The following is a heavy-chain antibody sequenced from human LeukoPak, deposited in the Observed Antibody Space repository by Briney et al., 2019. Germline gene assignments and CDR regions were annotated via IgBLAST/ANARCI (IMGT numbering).Heavy chain of an antibody. D-gene: IGHD6-19*01. CDR1: GYTFTSYY. V-gene: IGHV1-46*03. CDR3: ARGSSGWYWGILEFDY. J-gene: IGHJ4*02. CDR2: INPSGGST. Sequence: GASVKVSCKASGYTFTSYYMHWVRQAPAQGLEWMGIINPSGGSTSYAQKFQGRVTMTRDTSTSTVYMELSSLSSEDTAVYYCARGSSGWYWGILEFDYWGQGTLVTVSS.